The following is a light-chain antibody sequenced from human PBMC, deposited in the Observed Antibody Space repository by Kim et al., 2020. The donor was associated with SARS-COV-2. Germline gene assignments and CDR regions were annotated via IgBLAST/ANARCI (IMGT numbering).Light chain of an antibody. V-gene: IGLV1-40*01. CDR3: QSYGRSLGEWV. CDR2: GNI. CDR1: SSNIGAGYD. J-gene: IGLJ3*02. Sequence: QSVLTQPPSVSGASGQRITISCTGSSSNIGAGYDVQWYQHLPGTAPKLLIFGNIKRTSGVPYRFSASKSATSASLAITGLQADDEAAYDCQSYGRSLGEWVFGGGTKLTVL.